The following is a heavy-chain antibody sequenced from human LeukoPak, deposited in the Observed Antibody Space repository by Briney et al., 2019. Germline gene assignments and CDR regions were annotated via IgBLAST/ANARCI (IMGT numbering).Heavy chain of an antibody. CDR3: ASLSYYGSGSNAFDI. CDR2: ISYDGSNE. Sequence: PGGSLRLSCAASGFTFSSYAMHWVRQAPGKGLEWVAVISYDGSNEYYADSVKGRFTISRDNPKNTLFLQMNSLRPEDTAVYYCASLSYYGSGSNAFDIWGQGTMVTVSS. J-gene: IGHJ3*02. V-gene: IGHV3-30-3*01. D-gene: IGHD3-10*01. CDR1: GFTFSSYA.